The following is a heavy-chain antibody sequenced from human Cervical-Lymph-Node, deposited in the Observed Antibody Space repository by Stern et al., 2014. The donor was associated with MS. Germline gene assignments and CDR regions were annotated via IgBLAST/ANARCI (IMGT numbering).Heavy chain of an antibody. D-gene: IGHD3-10*01. CDR3: ARGGRGVGLEY. Sequence: VQLVESGGGVVQPGRSLSLSCVVSGFTFSTYAMPWIRPVPGKGLGWVAFVSSDVTQTNSTDSVKARFTISRDNSKNTLYLHMNSLRAEDTAVYFCARGGRGVGLEYWGQGGLVTVSS. CDR1: GFTFSTYA. V-gene: IGHV3-30-3*01. CDR2: VSSDVTQT. J-gene: IGHJ4*02.